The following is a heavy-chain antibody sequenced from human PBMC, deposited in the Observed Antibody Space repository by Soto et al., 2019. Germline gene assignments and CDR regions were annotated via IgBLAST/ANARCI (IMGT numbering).Heavy chain of an antibody. CDR1: GGSISYYY. V-gene: IGHV4-59*01. J-gene: IGHJ4*02. D-gene: IGHD5-12*01. Sequence: SETLSLTCTVPGGSISYYYWGWIRQPPGKGLEWIGSIYYSGNTHYNPSLKSRVTISVDTSMNQFSLNLDSVTAVDSAVYYCVRGGYVHAFDYWGQGALVTVSS. CDR2: IYYSGNT. CDR3: VRGGYVHAFDY.